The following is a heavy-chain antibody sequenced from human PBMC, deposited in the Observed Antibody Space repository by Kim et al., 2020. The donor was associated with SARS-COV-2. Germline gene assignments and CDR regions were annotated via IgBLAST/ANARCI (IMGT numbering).Heavy chain of an antibody. V-gene: IGHV3-11*05. CDR3: ARGKISVAGFDY. CDR1: GFSFSDYY. Sequence: GGSLRLSCVVSGFSFSDYYMTWIRQAPGKGLEWVSSITTTGSSTNYADSVKGRFTVSRDNAKNSLYLQMNSLRAEDTAVYFCARGKISVAGFDYWGQGTLVTVSS. CDR2: ITTTGSST. D-gene: IGHD6-19*01. J-gene: IGHJ4*02.